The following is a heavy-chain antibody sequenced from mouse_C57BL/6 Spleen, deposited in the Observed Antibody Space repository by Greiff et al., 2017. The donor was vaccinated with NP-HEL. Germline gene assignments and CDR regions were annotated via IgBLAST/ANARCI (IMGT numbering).Heavy chain of an antibody. D-gene: IGHD2-1*01. CDR3: TRDGGGNYVYYYAMDY. CDR1: GFTFSSYA. CDR2: ISSGGDYI. V-gene: IGHV5-9-1*02. J-gene: IGHJ4*01. Sequence: EVQVVESGEGLVKPGGSLKLSCAASGFTFSSYAMSWVRQTPEKRLEWVAYISSGGDYIYYADTVKGRFTISSDNARNTLYLQMSSLKSEDTAMYYCTRDGGGNYVYYYAMDYWGQGTSVTVSS.